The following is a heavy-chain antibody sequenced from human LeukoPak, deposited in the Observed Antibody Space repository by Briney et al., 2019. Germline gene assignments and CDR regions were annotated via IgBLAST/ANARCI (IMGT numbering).Heavy chain of an antibody. CDR2: INHSGST. V-gene: IGHV4-34*01. CDR3: ARGMMKQRLVSLLRWYYGMDV. D-gene: IGHD6-13*01. Sequence: PSETLSLTCAVYGGSFSGYYWSWIRQPPGKGLEWIGEINHSGSTNYNPSLKSRVTISVDTSKNQFSLKLSSVTAADTAVYYCARGMMKQRLVSLLRWYYGMDVWGQGTTVTVSS. J-gene: IGHJ6*02. CDR1: GGSFSGYY.